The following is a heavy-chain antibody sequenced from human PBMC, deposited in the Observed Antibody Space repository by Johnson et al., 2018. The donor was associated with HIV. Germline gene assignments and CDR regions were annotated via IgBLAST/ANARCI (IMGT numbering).Heavy chain of an antibody. CDR1: GFTFSNYG. CDR2: ISYDGGHG. J-gene: IGHJ3*02. V-gene: IGHV3-30*03. CDR3: ARDLDTAMVTCAFDI. D-gene: IGHD5-18*01. Sequence: QVQLVESGGGVVQPGKSLRLSCAASGFTFSNYGMHWVRQAPGKGLEWVAVISYDGGHGYYAEFVRGRFTISRDNSENTLYLQMNSLRAEDTAVYYCARDLDTAMVTCAFDIRGQGTMVTVSS.